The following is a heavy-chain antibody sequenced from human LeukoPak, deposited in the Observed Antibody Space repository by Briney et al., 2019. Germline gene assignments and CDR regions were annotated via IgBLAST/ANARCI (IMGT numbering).Heavy chain of an antibody. CDR2: ISSSGSTI. CDR3: AREGSGVLTAIPGF. CDR1: GFTFSDYY. Sequence: GGSLRLSCAASGFTFSDYYMSWIRQAPGKGLEWVSYISSSGSTIYYADSVKGRFTISRDNSKSTLFLQVNSLRAEDTAVYYCAREGSGVLTAIPGFWGQGTLVTVSS. V-gene: IGHV3-11*01. D-gene: IGHD2-21*02. J-gene: IGHJ4*02.